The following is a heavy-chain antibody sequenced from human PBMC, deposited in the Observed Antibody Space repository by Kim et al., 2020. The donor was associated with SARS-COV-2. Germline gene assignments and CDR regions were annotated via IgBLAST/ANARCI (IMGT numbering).Heavy chain of an antibody. J-gene: IGHJ5*02. Sequence: SETLSLTCAVYGGSFSGYYWSWIRQPPGKGLEWIGEINHSGSTNYNPSLKSRVTISVDTSKNQFSLKLSSVTAADTAVYYCARGPRGIAARGWFDPWGQGTLVTVSS. CDR2: INHSGST. V-gene: IGHV4-34*01. D-gene: IGHD6-6*01. CDR1: GGSFSGYY. CDR3: ARGPRGIAARGWFDP.